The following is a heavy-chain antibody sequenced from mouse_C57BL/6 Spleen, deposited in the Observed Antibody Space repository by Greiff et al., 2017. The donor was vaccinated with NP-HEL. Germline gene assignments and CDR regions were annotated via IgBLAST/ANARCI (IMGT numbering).Heavy chain of an antibody. CDR3: ARRGGNYRLAWFAY. CDR2: IDPSDSYT. Sequence: QVQLQQPGAELVRPGTSVKLSCKASGYTFTSYWMQWVKQRPGQGLEWIGEIDPSDSYTNYNQKFKGKATLTVDTSSSTAYMQLSSLTSEDSAVYYCARRGGNYRLAWFAYWGQGTLVTVSA. D-gene: IGHD2-1*01. J-gene: IGHJ3*01. V-gene: IGHV1-50*01. CDR1: GYTFTSYW.